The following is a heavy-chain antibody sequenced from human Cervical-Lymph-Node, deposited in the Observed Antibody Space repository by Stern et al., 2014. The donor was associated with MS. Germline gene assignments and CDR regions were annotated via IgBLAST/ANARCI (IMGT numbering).Heavy chain of an antibody. CDR1: GYSFSNFW. CDR2: IYPEDSDT. D-gene: IGHD3-22*01. Sequence: QLVQSGAEVKKPGESLKISCKTSGYSFSNFWIGWVRQKPGKGLEWMGIIYPEDSDTTYSPSFQGHVTISADESISTAYLQWRSLKASDTAMYYCVRRRDSDSYDTFDIWGQGTMLIVSS. CDR3: VRRRDSDSYDTFDI. V-gene: IGHV5-51*01. J-gene: IGHJ3*02.